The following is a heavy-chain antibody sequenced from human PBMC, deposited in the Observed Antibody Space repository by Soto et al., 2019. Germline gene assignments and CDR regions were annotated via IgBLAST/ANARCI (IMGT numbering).Heavy chain of an antibody. CDR2: IYYSGST. V-gene: IGHV4-59*08. CDR1: GGSISRYY. J-gene: IGHJ4*02. Sequence: SETRSVSCTVSGGSISRYYWSWIRQPPGKGLEWIGCIYYSGSTNYNPSLKSRVTISVDTSKNQFSLKLSSVTAADTAVYYCARRQAGWDYWGQGPLVTVS. CDR3: ARRQAGWDY.